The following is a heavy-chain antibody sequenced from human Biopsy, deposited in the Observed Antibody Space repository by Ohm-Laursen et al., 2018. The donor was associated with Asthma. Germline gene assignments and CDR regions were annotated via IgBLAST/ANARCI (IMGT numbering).Heavy chain of an antibody. CDR1: GVSIRSYY. Sequence: TLSLTCAVSGVSIRSYYWTWIRQPPGKGLEWIGNIHYSGSTYSNPALKSRVTISVDTSKKQISLRLSSVIAADTAVYYCAGFCSGGNCPDHWGQGTLVTVSS. CDR3: AGFCSGGNCPDH. CDR2: IHYSGST. J-gene: IGHJ4*02. V-gene: IGHV4-59*01. D-gene: IGHD2-15*01.